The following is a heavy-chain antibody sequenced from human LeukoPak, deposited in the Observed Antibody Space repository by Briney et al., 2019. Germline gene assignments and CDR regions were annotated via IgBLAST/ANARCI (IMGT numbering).Heavy chain of an antibody. CDR1: GGSISSSSYY. J-gene: IGHJ4*02. D-gene: IGHD6-19*01. Sequence: PSETLSLTCTVSGGSISSSSYYWGWIRQPPGKGLEWIGSIYHSGSTNYNPSLKSRVTISVDTSKNQFSLKLSSVTAADTAVYYCARGYSSGWYGGVDYWGQGTLITVSS. CDR3: ARGYSSGWYGGVDY. CDR2: IYHSGST. V-gene: IGHV4-39*07.